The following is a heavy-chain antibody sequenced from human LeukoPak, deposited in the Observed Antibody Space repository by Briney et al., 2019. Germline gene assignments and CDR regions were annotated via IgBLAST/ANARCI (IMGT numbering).Heavy chain of an antibody. CDR1: GFTFDDYS. Sequence: HPGGSLRLSCAASGFTFDDYSMHWVRQAPGKGLEWVSGISWNSDSAGYADSVKGRFTISRDSAKNSLYLQMNSLRTEDTALYYCAKDRTYSAYAALDYWGQGTLVTVSS. CDR3: AKDRTYSAYAALDY. D-gene: IGHD5-12*01. J-gene: IGHJ4*02. V-gene: IGHV3-9*01. CDR2: ISWNSDSA.